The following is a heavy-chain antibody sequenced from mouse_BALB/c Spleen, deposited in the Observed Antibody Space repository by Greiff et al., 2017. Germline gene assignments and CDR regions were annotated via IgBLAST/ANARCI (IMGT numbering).Heavy chain of an antibody. J-gene: IGHJ4*01. Sequence: VQLQQPGAELVKPGASVKLSCKASGYTFTSYWMHWVKQRPGQGLEWIGEINPSNGRTNYNEKFKGKATFTADTSSNTAYMQLSSLTSEDSAVYYCARGRDAMDYWGQGTSVTVSS. CDR1: GYTFTSYW. CDR3: ARGRDAMDY. V-gene: IGHV1S81*02. CDR2: INPSNGRT.